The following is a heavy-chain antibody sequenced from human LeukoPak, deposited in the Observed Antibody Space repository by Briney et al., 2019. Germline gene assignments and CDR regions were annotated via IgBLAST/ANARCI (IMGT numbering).Heavy chain of an antibody. CDR3: ARDRVGWGFFDY. Sequence: PSETLSLTCTVSGGSISSYYWSWIRQPPGKGLEWIGYIYYSGSTNYNPSLKSRVTISVDTSKNQFSLKLSSVTAADTAVYYCARDRVGWGFFDYWGQGTLVTVSS. J-gene: IGHJ4*02. CDR2: IYYSGST. D-gene: IGHD7-27*01. CDR1: GGSISSYY. V-gene: IGHV4-59*01.